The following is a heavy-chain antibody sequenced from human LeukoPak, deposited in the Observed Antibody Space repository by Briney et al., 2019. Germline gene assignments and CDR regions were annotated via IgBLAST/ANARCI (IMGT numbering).Heavy chain of an antibody. V-gene: IGHV3-33*01. D-gene: IGHD3-10*01. J-gene: IGHJ4*02. Sequence: GRSLRLSCAASGFTFSTYGMHWVRQAPVKGLEWVAVIWYDGSNKYYADSVKGRFTISRDNSKNTLYLQMNSLRAEDTAVYYCASSYYYGSGSYTNYYFDYWGQGTLVTVSS. CDR3: ASSYYYGSGSYTNYYFDY. CDR2: IWYDGSNK. CDR1: GFTFSTYG.